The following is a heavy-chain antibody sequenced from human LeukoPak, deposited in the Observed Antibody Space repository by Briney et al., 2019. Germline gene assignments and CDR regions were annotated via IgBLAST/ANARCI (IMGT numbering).Heavy chain of an antibody. D-gene: IGHD6-6*01. J-gene: IGHJ4*02. CDR3: ARDPPYSSSDTTD. CDR2: ISSSSSYI. V-gene: IGHV3-21*01. CDR1: GFTFSSYS. Sequence: PGGSLRLSCAASGFTFSSYSMNWVRQAPGKGLEWVSSISSSSSYIYHADSVKGRFTISRDNAKNSLYLQMNGLRAEDTAVYYCARDPPYSSSDTTDWGQGTLVTVSS.